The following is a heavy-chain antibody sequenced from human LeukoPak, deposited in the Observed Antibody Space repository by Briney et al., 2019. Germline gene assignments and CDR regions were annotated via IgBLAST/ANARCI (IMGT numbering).Heavy chain of an antibody. D-gene: IGHD4-17*01. CDR2: ISYIGST. Sequence: SETLSLTCAVSTDAFSSHYWSWIRQPPGKGLEWIGYISYIGSTNYNPSLKSRVTISIDTSKNQFSLKLRSVTAADTAVYYCARDLITVTKGFDIWGQGTMVSVSS. CDR1: TDAFSSHY. CDR3: ARDLITVTKGFDI. J-gene: IGHJ3*02. V-gene: IGHV4-59*11.